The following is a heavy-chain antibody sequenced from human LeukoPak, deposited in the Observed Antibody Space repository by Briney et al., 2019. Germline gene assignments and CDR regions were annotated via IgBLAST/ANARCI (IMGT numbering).Heavy chain of an antibody. CDR2: INRSGST. Sequence: SETLSLTCAVYGGSFSGYYWSWIRQPPGKGLEWIGEINRSGSTNYNPSLKSRVTISVDTSKNQFSLKLSSVTAADTAVYYCAKSGGYGLIDYWGQGTLVTVSS. CDR1: GGSFSGYY. D-gene: IGHD1-26*01. CDR3: AKSGGYGLIDY. V-gene: IGHV4-34*01. J-gene: IGHJ4*02.